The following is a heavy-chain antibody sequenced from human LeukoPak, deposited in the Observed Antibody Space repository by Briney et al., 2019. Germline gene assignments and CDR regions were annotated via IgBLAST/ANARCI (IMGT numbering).Heavy chain of an antibody. D-gene: IGHD5-24*01. CDR3: ARVGGKTTINNAAFEI. CDR1: GDTINSDY. J-gene: IGHJ3*02. Sequence: SETVSLTCTVSGDTINSDYWNWLRQPPGKGLEWIGYIYHTGSTNYNPSLRSRVTISVDTSKKHFSLKLTSVTAADTAIYYCARVGGKTTINNAAFEIWGQGTMVTVSS. CDR2: IYHTGST. V-gene: IGHV4-59*01.